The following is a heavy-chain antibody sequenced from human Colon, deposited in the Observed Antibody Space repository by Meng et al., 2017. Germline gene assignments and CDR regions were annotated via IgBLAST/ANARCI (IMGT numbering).Heavy chain of an antibody. Sequence: QLQLQESGPGLVKPSETLSLTCTVPGGSMTGTGYYSWGWSRQPPGKGLXWIGSHYYSGSTYYNPSLKSRVTISVDASKRQFSLKLTSVTAADTAMYYCARAPDYWGQGTLVTVSS. CDR1: GGSMTGTGYY. V-gene: IGHV4-39*07. CDR3: ARAPDY. J-gene: IGHJ4*02. CDR2: HYYSGST.